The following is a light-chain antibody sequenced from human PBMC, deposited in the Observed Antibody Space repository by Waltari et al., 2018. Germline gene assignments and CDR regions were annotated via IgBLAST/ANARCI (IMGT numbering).Light chain of an antibody. Sequence: DIQMTQSPSTLSASIGDRVTITCRASQSISTWLAWDQQRPGKAPNLLIYKASALESGVPSRFSGSGSATDFTLTISSLQPDDFATYYCQQYNSFPWTFGQGTKVEIK. J-gene: IGKJ1*01. CDR1: QSISTW. CDR3: QQYNSFPWT. V-gene: IGKV1-5*03. CDR2: KAS.